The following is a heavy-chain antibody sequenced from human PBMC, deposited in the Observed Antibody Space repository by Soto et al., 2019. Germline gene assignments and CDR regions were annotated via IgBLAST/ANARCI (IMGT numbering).Heavy chain of an antibody. CDR3: ERGDGDNAFDI. CDR2: IYHRGTT. CDR1: GTSIINNNW. D-gene: IGHD2-21*02. J-gene: IGHJ3*02. V-gene: IGHV4-4*02. Sequence: QVQLQESGPGLVKPSGTLSLTCAVSGTSIINNNWWSWVRQPPGKGLEWIGEIYHRGTTSYNSSHKSRVTFSTDKSKNQPSLNLSSVTAADTAVYYCERGDGDNAFDIWGQGTLVIVSS.